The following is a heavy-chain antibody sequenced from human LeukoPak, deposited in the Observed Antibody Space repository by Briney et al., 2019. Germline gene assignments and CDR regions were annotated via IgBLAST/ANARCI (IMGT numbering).Heavy chain of an antibody. Sequence: SETLSLTCTVSGGSISSSSYYWSWIRQPPGKGLEWIGSIYYSGSTYYNPSLKSRVTISVDTSQNQFDLKLSSVTAADTAVYYCARSTPYYGFWSGYYSLFDYWGQGTLVTVSS. J-gene: IGHJ4*02. CDR1: GGSISSSSYY. CDR3: ARSTPYYGFWSGYYSLFDY. CDR2: IYYSGST. V-gene: IGHV4-39*01. D-gene: IGHD3-3*01.